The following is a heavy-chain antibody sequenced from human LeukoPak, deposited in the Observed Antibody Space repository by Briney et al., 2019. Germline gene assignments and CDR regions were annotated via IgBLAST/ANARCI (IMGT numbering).Heavy chain of an antibody. Sequence: VASVKVSCKASGYTFTGYYMHWVRQAPGQGLEWMGWINPNSGGTNYAQKFQGRVTMTRDTSISTAYMELSSLRSEDTAVYYCARPYYYDSSGYIDYWGQGTLVTVSS. J-gene: IGHJ4*02. CDR2: INPNSGGT. CDR3: ARPYYYDSSGYIDY. D-gene: IGHD3-22*01. CDR1: GYTFTGYY. V-gene: IGHV1-2*02.